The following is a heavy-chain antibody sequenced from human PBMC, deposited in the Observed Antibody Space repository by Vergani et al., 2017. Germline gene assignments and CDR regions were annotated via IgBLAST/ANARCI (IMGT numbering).Heavy chain of an antibody. D-gene: IGHD4-17*01. Sequence: QVQLQESGPGLVKPSQTLSLTCPVSGGSISSGDYYWSWIRQPPGKGLEWIGYIYYSGSTYYNPSLKSRVTISVDTSKNQFSLKLSSVTAADTAVYYCARGRGDYVYWFDPWDQGTLVTVSS. CDR1: GGSISSGDYY. J-gene: IGHJ5*02. V-gene: IGHV4-30-4*08. CDR3: ARGRGDYVYWFDP. CDR2: IYYSGST.